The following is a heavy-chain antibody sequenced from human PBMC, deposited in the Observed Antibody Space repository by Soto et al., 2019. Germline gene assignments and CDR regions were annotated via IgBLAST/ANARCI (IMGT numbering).Heavy chain of an antibody. CDR2: IYWNDDK. CDR3: AHRHSPQDIVVVPAATNWFDP. V-gene: IGHV2-5*01. CDR1: GFSLSTSGVG. D-gene: IGHD2-2*01. Sequence: GSGPTLVNPTQTLTLTCTFSGFSLSTSGVGVGWIRQPPGKALEWLALIYWNDDKRYSPSLKSRLTITKDTSKNQVVLTMTNMDPVDTATYYCAHRHSPQDIVVVPAATNWFDPWGQGTLVTVSS. J-gene: IGHJ5*02.